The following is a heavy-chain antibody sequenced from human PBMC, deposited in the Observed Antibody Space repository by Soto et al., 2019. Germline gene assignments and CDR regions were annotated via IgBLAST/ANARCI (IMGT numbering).Heavy chain of an antibody. J-gene: IGHJ3*02. V-gene: IGHV1-18*01. D-gene: IGHD2-2*01. CDR3: ARGTYCISTSCLFRGSWAI. CDR1: GYTFTSYG. Sequence: ASVKVSCKASGYTFTSYGISWVRQAPGQGLEWMGWISAYNGNTNYAQKLQGRVTMTTDTSTSTAYMELRSLRSDDTAVYYCARGTYCISTSCLFRGSWAIWGQGTMVIVSS. CDR2: ISAYNGNT.